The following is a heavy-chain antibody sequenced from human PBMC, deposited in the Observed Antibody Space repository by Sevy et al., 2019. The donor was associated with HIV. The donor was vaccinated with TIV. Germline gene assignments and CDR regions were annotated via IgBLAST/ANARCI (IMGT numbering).Heavy chain of an antibody. CDR1: GYTFTSYR. CDR2: ISPHNGDT. Sequence: ASVKVSCKISGYTFTSYRITWVRQAPGQGLECMGWISPHNGDTNYAQKLQGRVSMITDTSTSTAYMELRNLRSDDTAVYYCARAFCSGGRCYSLAYWGQGPLVTVSS. V-gene: IGHV1-18*01. J-gene: IGHJ4*01. CDR3: ARAFCSGGRCYSLAY. D-gene: IGHD2-15*01.